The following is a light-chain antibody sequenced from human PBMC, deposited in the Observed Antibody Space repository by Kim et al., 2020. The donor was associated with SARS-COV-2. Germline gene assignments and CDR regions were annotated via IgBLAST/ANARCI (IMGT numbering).Light chain of an antibody. V-gene: IGLV3-1*01. CDR1: RLGNKY. CDR2: QDT. J-gene: IGLJ2*01. CDR3: QAWDSTTTV. Sequence: SVSPGQTVSITCSGERLGNKYVCWYQQKPGQSPVVVIYQDTQRPSGIPERFSGSNSGNTATLTISGTQAMDEADYYCQAWDSTTTVFGGGTQLTVL.